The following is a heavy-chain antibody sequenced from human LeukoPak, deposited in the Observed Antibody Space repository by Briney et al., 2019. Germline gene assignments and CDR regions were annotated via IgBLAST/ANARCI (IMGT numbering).Heavy chain of an antibody. CDR1: GFTVSNSF. CDR2: IYSGGDT. V-gene: IGHV3-53*01. D-gene: IGHD7-27*01. Sequence: PGGSLRLSCAASGFTVSNSFMTWVRQAPGKGLEWVSVIYSGGDTYYTDSVKGRFTISRDGTKNTLFLQMNSLRADDTAVYYCAKTGGPWDWGQGTLVTVSS. CDR3: AKTGGPWD. J-gene: IGHJ4*02.